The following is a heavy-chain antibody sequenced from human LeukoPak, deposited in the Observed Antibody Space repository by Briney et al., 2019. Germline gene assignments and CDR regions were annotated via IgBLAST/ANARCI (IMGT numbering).Heavy chain of an antibody. D-gene: IGHD6-19*01. J-gene: IGHJ3*02. CDR2: IKQDGSEK. Sequence: GGSLRLSCAASGFTFSSYWMSWVRQAPGKGLEWVANIKQDGSEKYYVDSVKGRFTISRDNAKNSLYLQMNSLRAEDTAVYYCASWPQSSGWYPSVAFDIWGQGTMVTVSS. CDR3: ASWPQSSGWYPSVAFDI. V-gene: IGHV3-7*01. CDR1: GFTFSSYW.